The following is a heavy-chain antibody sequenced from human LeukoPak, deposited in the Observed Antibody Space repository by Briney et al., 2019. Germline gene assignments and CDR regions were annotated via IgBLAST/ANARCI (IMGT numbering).Heavy chain of an antibody. J-gene: IGHJ4*02. V-gene: IGHV3-15*01. CDR2: IKSKTDGGTT. CDR3: TTGSRPLWLPWDFDY. D-gene: IGHD5-24*01. Sequence: GGSLRLSCAASGFTLSSYEMNWVRQAPGKGLEWVGRIKSKTDGGTTDYAAPVKGRFTISRDDSKNTLYLQMNSLKTEDTAVYYCTTGSRPLWLPWDFDYWGQGTLVTVSS. CDR1: GFTLSSYE.